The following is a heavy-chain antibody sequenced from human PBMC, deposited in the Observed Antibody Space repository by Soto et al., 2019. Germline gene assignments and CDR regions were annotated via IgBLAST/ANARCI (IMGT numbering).Heavy chain of an antibody. V-gene: IGHV3-48*03. CDR2: ISGSGNTI. J-gene: IGHJ4*01. CDR1: GFTFSSYE. Sequence: SGGSLRLSCTASGFTFSSYEMNWVRQAPGKGLDWVSYISGSGNTIYYADSVKGRFTISRDNAKNSLYLHTNSLRAEDTAVYFCARVAYNNGWIFDYWGQGILVTVSS. D-gene: IGHD6-19*01. CDR3: ARVAYNNGWIFDY.